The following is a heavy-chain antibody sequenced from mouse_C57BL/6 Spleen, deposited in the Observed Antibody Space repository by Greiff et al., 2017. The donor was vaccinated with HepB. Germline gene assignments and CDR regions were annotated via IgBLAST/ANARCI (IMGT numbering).Heavy chain of an antibody. CDR2: ISYDGSN. CDR1: GYSITSGYY. Sequence: DVKLQESGPGLVKPSQSLSLTCSVTGYSITSGYYWNWIRQFPGNKLEWMGYISYDGSNNYNPSLKNRISITRDTSENQFFLKLNSVTTEDTATYYCAREGAWFAYWGQGTLVTVSA. J-gene: IGHJ3*01. CDR3: AREGAWFAY. V-gene: IGHV3-6*01.